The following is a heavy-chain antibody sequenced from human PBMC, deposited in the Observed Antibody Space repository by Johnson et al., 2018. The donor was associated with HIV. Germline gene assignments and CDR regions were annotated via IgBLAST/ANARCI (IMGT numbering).Heavy chain of an antibody. CDR1: GFTVSSNY. J-gene: IGHJ3*02. V-gene: IGHV3-66*01. Sequence: VQLVESGGGLVQPGGSLRLSCAASGFTVSSNYMSWVRQAPGKGLEWVSVIYSGGSTFYADSVKGRFTISRDNTKNSLYLQMNSLRAEDTAVYYCARRAVGGSWFLGNAFDIWGQGTMVTVSS. CDR2: IYSGGST. D-gene: IGHD6-13*01. CDR3: ARRAVGGSWFLGNAFDI.